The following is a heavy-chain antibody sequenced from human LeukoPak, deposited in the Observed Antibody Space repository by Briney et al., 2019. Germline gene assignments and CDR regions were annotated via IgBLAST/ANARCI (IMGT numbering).Heavy chain of an antibody. D-gene: IGHD2-15*01. CDR3: AKDPGGFVVTPIRYFQH. CDR2: ISGRGDRT. V-gene: IGHV3-23*01. J-gene: IGHJ1*01. Sequence: GSLRLSCAASGFTFSSYAMNWVRQAPGKGPEWVSAISGRGDRTYYADPVRGRFTISRDNSRNTLYLQMNSLRAEDTAEYCCAKDPGGFVVTPIRYFQHWGQGTLVTLSS. CDR1: GFTFSSYA.